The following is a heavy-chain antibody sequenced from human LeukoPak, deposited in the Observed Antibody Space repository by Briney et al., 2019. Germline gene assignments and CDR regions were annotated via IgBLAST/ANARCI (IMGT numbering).Heavy chain of an antibody. CDR3: ARGGDGYRFDY. V-gene: IGHV4-34*01. J-gene: IGHJ4*02. D-gene: IGHD5-24*01. CDR2: ITRTGRI. CDR1: GGSFSGYY. Sequence: SETLSLTCAVYGGSFSGYYWSWIRQPPEKGLDWIGEITRTGRINYNPALKGRVTMSLDTSKNQFSLKLSSVTAADTAVYYCARGGDGYRFDYWGQGTLVTVSS.